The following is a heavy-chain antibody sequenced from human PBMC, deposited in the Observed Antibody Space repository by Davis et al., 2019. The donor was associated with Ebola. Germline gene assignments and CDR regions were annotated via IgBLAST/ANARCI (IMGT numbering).Heavy chain of an antibody. J-gene: IGHJ3*01. CDR3: AKDTSNVWFDV. CDR1: FFFFLNYV. D-gene: IGHD6-19*01. V-gene: IGHV3-23*01. Sequence: GESLKISCAASFFFFLNYVMSWVRQAPGKGLEWVSTLGTSADTYYADSVKGRFTISRDNSKNTLHLQMNSLRVEDTAIYYCAKDTSNVWFDVWGQGTMVTVSS. CDR2: LGTSADT.